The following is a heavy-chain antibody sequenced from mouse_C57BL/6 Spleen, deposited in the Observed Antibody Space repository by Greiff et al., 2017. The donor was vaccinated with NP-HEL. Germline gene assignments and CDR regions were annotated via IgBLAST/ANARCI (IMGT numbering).Heavy chain of an antibody. J-gene: IGHJ2*01. D-gene: IGHD1-1*02. Sequence: EVKLMESGPGLVKPSQSLSLTCSVTGYSITSGYYWNWIRQFPGNKLEWMGYISYDGSNNYNPSLKNRISITRDTSKNQFFLKLNSVTTEDTATYYCARDDHGLDYWGQGTTLTVSS. CDR2: ISYDGSN. CDR3: ARDDHGLDY. V-gene: IGHV3-6*01. CDR1: GYSITSGYY.